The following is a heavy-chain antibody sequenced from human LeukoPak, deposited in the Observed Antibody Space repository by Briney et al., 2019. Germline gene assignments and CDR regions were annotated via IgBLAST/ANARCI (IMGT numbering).Heavy chain of an antibody. CDR3: ARVGVTIVARAPHYYFDY. J-gene: IGHJ4*02. Sequence: ASVKVSCKASGYTFTSYYMHWVRQAPGQGLEWMGIINPSGGSTSYAQKFQGRVTMTRGTSTSTVYMELSSLRSEDTAVYYCARVGVTIVARAPHYYFDYWGQGTLVTVSS. CDR2: INPSGGST. D-gene: IGHD5-12*01. V-gene: IGHV1-46*01. CDR1: GYTFTSYY.